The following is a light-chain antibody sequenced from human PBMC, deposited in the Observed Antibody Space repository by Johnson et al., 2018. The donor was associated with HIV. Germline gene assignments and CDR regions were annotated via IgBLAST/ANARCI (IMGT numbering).Light chain of an antibody. V-gene: IGLV1-51*01. CDR2: DNN. J-gene: IGLJ1*01. CDR3: GTWDTSLRTGL. CDR1: SSNIGNNY. Sequence: QSVLTQPPSVSAAPGQKVAISCSGSSSNIGNNYVSWYQQVPGTAPKLLIYDNNRRPSGIPDRFSGSKSGSLATLGITGLQTGDEADYYFGTWDTSLRTGLFGTGTKVTVL.